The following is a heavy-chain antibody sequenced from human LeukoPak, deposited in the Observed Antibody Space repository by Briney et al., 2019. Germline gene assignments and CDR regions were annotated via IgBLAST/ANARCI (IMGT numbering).Heavy chain of an antibody. Sequence: SETLSLTCIVSGGSISSTTYYWGWIRQPPGKRLEWIGSIYYSGNTYYNPSLKSRVTISIDTSKNQFSLNLNSVTATDTALYSRARHYLGGNYPDYFNHWGQGTLVTVSS. CDR1: GGSISSTTYY. D-gene: IGHD1-26*01. V-gene: IGHV4-39*01. J-gene: IGHJ4*02. CDR3: ARHYLGGNYPDYFNH. CDR2: IYYSGNT.